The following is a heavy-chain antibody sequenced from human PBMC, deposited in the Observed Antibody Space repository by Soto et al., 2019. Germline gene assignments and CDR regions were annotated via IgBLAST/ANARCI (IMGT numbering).Heavy chain of an antibody. Sequence: GGSLRLSCAASGFIFSSYAMTWVRQALGKGLEWVSAISGSGGSTYYADSVKGRFTISRDNSKNTLYLQMNSLRAEDTAVYYCASVHGSNAWSHYCYGMDVWGQGTTVTVSS. J-gene: IGHJ6*02. D-gene: IGHD2-15*01. CDR3: ASVHGSNAWSHYCYGMDV. CDR1: GFIFSSYA. V-gene: IGHV3-23*01. CDR2: ISGSGGST.